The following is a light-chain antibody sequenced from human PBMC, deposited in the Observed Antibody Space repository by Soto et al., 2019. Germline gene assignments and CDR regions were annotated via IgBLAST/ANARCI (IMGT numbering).Light chain of an antibody. CDR2: AAS. V-gene: IGKV1-12*01. CDR1: QDISSW. Sequence: DFQMTESPSSVSASVGDRVTITCRASQDISSWLAWFQQKPGEAPRLLIYAASSLHSGVPSRFSGSGSGTDFTLTISSLQPEDFATYYCQQGNSFPLTFGGGTKVEIK. J-gene: IGKJ4*01. CDR3: QQGNSFPLT.